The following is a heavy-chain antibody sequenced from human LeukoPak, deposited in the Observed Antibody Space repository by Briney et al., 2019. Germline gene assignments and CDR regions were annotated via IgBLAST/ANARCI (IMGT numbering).Heavy chain of an antibody. CDR3: ARAQAIYVGVPTAWHFDY. Sequence: SETLSLTCTVSGGSISSGDYYWSWIRQPPGKGLEWIGYIYYSGSTYYNPSLKSRVTISVDTSKNQFSLKLSSVTAADTAVYYCARAQAIYVGVPTAWHFDYWGQGTLVTVSS. CDR2: IYYSGST. V-gene: IGHV4-30-4*01. J-gene: IGHJ4*02. D-gene: IGHD1-26*01. CDR1: GGSISSGDYY.